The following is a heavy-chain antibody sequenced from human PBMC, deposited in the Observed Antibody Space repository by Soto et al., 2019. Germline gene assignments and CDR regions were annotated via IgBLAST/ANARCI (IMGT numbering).Heavy chain of an antibody. CDR3: AADPGLEWLLYGNYYYGMDV. V-gene: IGHV1-58*02. J-gene: IGHJ6*02. Sequence: SVKVSCKASGFTFTSSAMQWVRQARGQRLEWIGWIVVGSGNTNYAQKFQERVTITRDMSTSTAYMELSSLRSEDTAVYYCAADPGLEWLLYGNYYYGMDVWGQGTTVTVSS. CDR1: GFTFTSSA. D-gene: IGHD3-3*01. CDR2: IVVGSGNT.